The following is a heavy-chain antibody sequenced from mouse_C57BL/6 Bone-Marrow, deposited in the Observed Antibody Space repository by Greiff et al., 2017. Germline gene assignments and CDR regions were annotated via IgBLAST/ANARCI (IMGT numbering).Heavy chain of an antibody. Sequence: EVNVVESGGDLVKPGGSLKLSCAASGFTFSSYGMSWVRQTPDKRLEWVATISSGGSYTYYPDSVKGRFTISIDNAKNTLYLQMSSLKSEDTAMYYCARQGGVTTFAYWGQGTLVTVSA. D-gene: IGHD2-2*01. V-gene: IGHV5-6*01. CDR1: GFTFSSYG. J-gene: IGHJ3*01. CDR2: ISSGGSYT. CDR3: ARQGGVTTFAY.